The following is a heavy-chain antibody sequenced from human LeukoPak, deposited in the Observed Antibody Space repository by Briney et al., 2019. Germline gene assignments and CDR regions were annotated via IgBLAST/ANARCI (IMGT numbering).Heavy chain of an antibody. CDR3: ARESYSCSWCFDY. J-gene: IGHJ4*02. CDR2: IYTSGST. D-gene: IGHD6-13*01. CDR1: GGSISSGSYY. V-gene: IGHV4-61*02. Sequence: SETLSLTCTVSGGSISSGSYYWSWIRQPAGKGLEWIGRIYTSGSTNYNPSLKSRVTISVDTSKNQLSLKLSSVTAADTAVYYCARESYSCSWCFDYWGQGTLVTVSS.